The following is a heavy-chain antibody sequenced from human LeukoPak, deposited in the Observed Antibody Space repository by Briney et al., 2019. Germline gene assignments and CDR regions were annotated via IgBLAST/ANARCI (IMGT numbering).Heavy chain of an antibody. V-gene: IGHV3-23*01. D-gene: IGHD3-10*01. Sequence: GGSLRLSCAASGFTFSGYAMSWVRQAPGKGLEWVSAISGSGGSTYYADSVKGRFTISRDNSKNTLYLQMNSLRAEDTAVYYCAKDNYYYDTFDIWGQGTMVTVSS. CDR1: GFTFSGYA. CDR2: ISGSGGST. CDR3: AKDNYYYDTFDI. J-gene: IGHJ3*02.